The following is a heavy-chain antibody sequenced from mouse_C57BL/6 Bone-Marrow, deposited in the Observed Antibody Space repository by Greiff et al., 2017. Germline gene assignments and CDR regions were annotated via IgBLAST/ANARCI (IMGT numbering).Heavy chain of an antibody. V-gene: IGHV1-61*01. CDR2: IYPSDSET. CDR1: GYTFTSYW. Sequence: QVQLQQPGAELVRPGSSVKLSCKASGYTFTSYWMDWVKQRPGQGLEWIGNIYPSDSETHYNQKFKDKATLTVDKSSSTAYMQLSSLTSEDTAVYYCTSYDYDGFAYWGQGTLVTVSA. J-gene: IGHJ3*01. D-gene: IGHD2-4*01. CDR3: TSYDYDGFAY.